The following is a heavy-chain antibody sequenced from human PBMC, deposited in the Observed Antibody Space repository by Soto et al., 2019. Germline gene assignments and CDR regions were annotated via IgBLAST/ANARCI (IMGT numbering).Heavy chain of an antibody. J-gene: IGHJ5*02. CDR1: GLSITDSEMG. D-gene: IGHD6-19*01. V-gene: IGHV2-26*01. CDR3: ARRHLAVAVSPGFDP. CDR2: IDSSGEK. Sequence: QVTLKESGPVLVKPPETLTLRCTVSGLSITDSEMGVSWIRQPPGQPLEWLAHIDSSGEKSYRTFLKRRLAISKDTSKSRIVLTMTNMDPADTATYYCARRHLAVAVSPGFDPWGQGIPVTVSS.